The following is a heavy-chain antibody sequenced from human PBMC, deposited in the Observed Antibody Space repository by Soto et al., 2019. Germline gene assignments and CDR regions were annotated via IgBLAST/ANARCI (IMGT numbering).Heavy chain of an antibody. CDR1: GGSISSYY. D-gene: IGHD3-16*01. J-gene: IGHJ4*02. V-gene: IGHV4-59*01. Sequence: NPSETLSLTCTVSGGSISSYYWSWIRQPPGKGLEWIGYIYYSGSTNYNPSLKSRVTISVDTSKNQFSLKLSSVTAADTAVYYCARDPFGRAWGSYDYWGQGTLVTVSS. CDR3: ARDPFGRAWGSYDY. CDR2: IYYSGST.